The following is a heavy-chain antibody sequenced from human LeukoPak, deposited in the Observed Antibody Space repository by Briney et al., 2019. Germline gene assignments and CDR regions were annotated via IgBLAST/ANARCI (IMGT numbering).Heavy chain of an antibody. Sequence: ARSLRLSCAASGFTFADYGMSWVRQAPGKGLEWVSGINLNGGSTGYADSVKGRFTISRDNAKNSLYLQMNSLRAEDTALYYCARDYYYYYMDVWGKGTTVTVSS. CDR3: ARDYYYYYMDV. CDR1: GFTFADYG. J-gene: IGHJ6*03. V-gene: IGHV3-20*04. CDR2: INLNGGST.